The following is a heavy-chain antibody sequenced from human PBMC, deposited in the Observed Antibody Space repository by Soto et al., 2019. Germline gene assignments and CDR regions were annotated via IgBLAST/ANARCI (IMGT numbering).Heavy chain of an antibody. D-gene: IGHD4-17*01. V-gene: IGHV5-51*03. CDR2: IYPGDSNT. Sequence: VQLVQSGAEVKKPGESLKISCKASGYSFTSYWIGWVRQMPGKGLEWMGIIYPGDSNTIYNPSFQGQVTISADKSINTAYLQWTSLKASDTAIYYCARPRAMTTVTTLSGFDYWGQGTLLTVSS. J-gene: IGHJ4*02. CDR3: ARPRAMTTVTTLSGFDY. CDR1: GYSFTSYW.